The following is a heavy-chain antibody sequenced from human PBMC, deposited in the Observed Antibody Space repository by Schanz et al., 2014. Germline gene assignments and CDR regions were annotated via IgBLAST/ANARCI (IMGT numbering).Heavy chain of an antibody. Sequence: QVQLVDSGGGVVQPGRSLRLSCAASGFSFSDYYMSWIRQAPGKGLEWISFINTGSNYINYADSVKGRFTISRDNTKNSLFLQLNSLRADDTAVYYCARNRGSGGQNWYFDLWGRGTLVTVSS. J-gene: IGHJ2*01. D-gene: IGHD1-26*01. CDR2: INTGSNYI. CDR3: ARNRGSGGQNWYFDL. V-gene: IGHV3-11*05. CDR1: GFSFSDYY.